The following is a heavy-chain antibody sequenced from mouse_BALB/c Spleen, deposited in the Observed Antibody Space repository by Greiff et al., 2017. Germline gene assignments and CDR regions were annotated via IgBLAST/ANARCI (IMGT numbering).Heavy chain of an antibody. Sequence: VQLQQSGPGLVQPSQSLSITCTVSGFSLTSYGVHWVRQSPGKGLEWLGVIWRGGSTDYNAAFMSRLSITKDNSKSQVFFKMNNLQADDTAIYYCAKDPDGYYVSYAMDYWGQGTSVTVSS. J-gene: IGHJ4*01. CDR1: GFSLTSYG. V-gene: IGHV2-5*01. CDR3: AKDPDGYYVSYAMDY. D-gene: IGHD2-3*01. CDR2: IWRGGST.